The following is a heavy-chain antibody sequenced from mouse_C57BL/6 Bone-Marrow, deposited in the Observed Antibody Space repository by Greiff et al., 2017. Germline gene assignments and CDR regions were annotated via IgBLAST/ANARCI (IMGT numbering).Heavy chain of an antibody. D-gene: IGHD2-12*01. V-gene: IGHV1-18*01. Sequence: SGPELVKPGASVKIPCKASGYTFTDYNMDWVKQSHGKSLEWIGDINPNNGGTIYNQKFKGKATLTVDKSSSTAYMELRSLTPGDTAVYYCSSSIPPLAMDYWGQGTSVTVSS. J-gene: IGHJ4*01. CDR1: GYTFTDYN. CDR3: SSSIPPLAMDY. CDR2: INPNNGGT.